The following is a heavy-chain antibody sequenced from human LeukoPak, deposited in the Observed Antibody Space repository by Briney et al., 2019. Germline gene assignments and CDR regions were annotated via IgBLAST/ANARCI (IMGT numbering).Heavy chain of an antibody. D-gene: IGHD2-15*01. J-gene: IGHJ4*02. Sequence: GGSLRLSCAASGFTFSSDAMRWVRQAPGKGLEWVSAISSSGGSTYYADSVRGRFIISRDNSKNTLYLQMNSLRAEDTAVYYCAKVSRVVVAATPDYWGQGTLVTVSS. V-gene: IGHV3-23*01. CDR3: AKVSRVVVAATPDY. CDR2: ISSSGGST. CDR1: GFTFSSDA.